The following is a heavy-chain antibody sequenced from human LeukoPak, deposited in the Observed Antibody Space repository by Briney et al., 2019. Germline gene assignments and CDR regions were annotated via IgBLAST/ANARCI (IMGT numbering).Heavy chain of an antibody. CDR2: IYYSGST. CDR1: GVSISSGNYY. J-gene: IGHJ4*02. CDR3: ARSSFYSSSWYFDY. V-gene: IGHV4-30-4*08. Sequence: PSETLSLTCTASGVSISSGNYYWSWIRQPPGKGLEWIGYIYYSGSTYYNPSLKSRIAISVDTSNNQFSLKLSSVTAADTAVYYCARSSFYSSSWYFDYWGQGTLVTVSS. D-gene: IGHD6-13*01.